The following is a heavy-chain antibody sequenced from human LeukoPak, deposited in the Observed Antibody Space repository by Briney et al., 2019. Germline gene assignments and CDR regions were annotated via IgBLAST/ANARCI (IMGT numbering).Heavy chain of an antibody. CDR3: ARAPSLFFYNSSGYYNGYFDL. J-gene: IGHJ2*01. Sequence: PGGSLRLSCAASGFTFSSYGMHWVRQAPGKGLEWVAVIWFDGSNNYYVDSVKGRLTISRDNSENTLYLQMNSLRADDMAVYYCARAPSLFFYNSSGYYNGYFDLWGRGTLVTVSS. V-gene: IGHV3-33*01. D-gene: IGHD3-22*01. CDR2: IWFDGSNN. CDR1: GFTFSSYG.